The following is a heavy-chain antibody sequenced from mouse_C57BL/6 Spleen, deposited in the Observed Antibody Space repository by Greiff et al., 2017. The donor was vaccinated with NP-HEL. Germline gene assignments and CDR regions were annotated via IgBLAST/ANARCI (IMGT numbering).Heavy chain of an antibody. CDR2: ISNGGGST. CDR3: ARNYGNYLDY. D-gene: IGHD2-1*01. Sequence: EVQRVESGGGLVQPGGSLKLSCAASGFTFSDYYMYWVRQTPEKRLEWVAYISNGGGSTYYPDTVKGRFTISRDNAKNTLYLQMSRLKSEDTAMYYCARNYGNYLDYWGQGTTLTVSS. CDR1: GFTFSDYY. J-gene: IGHJ2*01. V-gene: IGHV5-12*01.